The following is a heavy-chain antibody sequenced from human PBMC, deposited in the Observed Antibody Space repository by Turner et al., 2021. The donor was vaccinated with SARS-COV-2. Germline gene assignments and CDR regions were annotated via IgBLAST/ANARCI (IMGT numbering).Heavy chain of an antibody. CDR3: ARDCLPLLAFYYGLDV. Sequence: QVQLVESGGGVVQPGRSLRLSCAASGFTFSSFGMHWVRQAPGKGLEWVAVIWYDGSNEYYADSAKGRFTISRDNSKNTLYLQMNSLRAEDTAVYYCARDCLPLLAFYYGLDVWGQGTTVTVSS. J-gene: IGHJ6*02. CDR1: GFTFSSFG. CDR2: IWYDGSNE. V-gene: IGHV3-33*01. D-gene: IGHD2-15*01.